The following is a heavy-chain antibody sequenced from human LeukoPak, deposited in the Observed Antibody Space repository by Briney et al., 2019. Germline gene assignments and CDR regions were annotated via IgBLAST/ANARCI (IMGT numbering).Heavy chain of an antibody. Sequence: GEPLKISCQASGYMFTKLWIGWVRQMPGKGLEWMGIIYPGDSDTRYSPSFQGQVTISADKSISTAYLQWSSLKASDTATYYCARRGGSGSYYGYWGQGTLVTVSS. J-gene: IGHJ4*02. CDR3: ARRGGSGSYYGY. CDR2: IYPGDSDT. D-gene: IGHD3-10*01. V-gene: IGHV5-51*01. CDR1: GYMFTKLW.